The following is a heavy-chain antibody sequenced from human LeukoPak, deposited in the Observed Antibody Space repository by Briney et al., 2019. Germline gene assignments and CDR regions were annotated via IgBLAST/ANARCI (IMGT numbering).Heavy chain of an antibody. CDR1: GYTLTELS. J-gene: IGHJ5*02. D-gene: IGHD2-15*01. Sequence: ASVKVSCKVSGYTLTELSMHWVRQAPGKGGEWMGGFDPEDGETIYAQKFQGRVTMTEDTSTDTAYMELSSLRSEDTAVYYCALTGYCSGGSRYSWLNWFDPWGQGTLVTVSS. CDR3: ALTGYCSGGSRYSWLNWFDP. V-gene: IGHV1-24*01. CDR2: FDPEDGET.